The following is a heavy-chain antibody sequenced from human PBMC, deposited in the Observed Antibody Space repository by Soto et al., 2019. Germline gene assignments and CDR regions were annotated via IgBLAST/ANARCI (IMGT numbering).Heavy chain of an antibody. D-gene: IGHD5-12*01. J-gene: IGHJ5*02. CDR2: ISGTRGRQRNT. Sequence: PGGSLRLSCAASGFIFSDYAMTWVRQAPGKGLEWVATISGTRGRQRNTFYTASVNSRFTVTRDNSKNTLFLKMNSLIVEDTAVYYCANTMLRLCGYDINWLAPWGQGTLVTVSS. CDR3: ANTMLRLCGYDINWLAP. CDR1: GFIFSDYA. V-gene: IGHV3-23*01.